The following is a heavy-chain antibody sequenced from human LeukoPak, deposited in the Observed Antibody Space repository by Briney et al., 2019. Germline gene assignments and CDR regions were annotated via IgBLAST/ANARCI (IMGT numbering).Heavy chain of an antibody. D-gene: IGHD4/OR15-4a*01. V-gene: IGHV3-23*01. Sequence: PGGSLRLSCVGSGVTFSSYAMNWVRQAPGKGLEWVSGISGSGGTTNYADSVKGRFTISRDNFKNTLYLEMNSLRAEDTAVYYCAKDREVTMVYNFDYWGQGTLVTVSS. CDR3: AKDREVTMVYNFDY. CDR1: GVTFSSYA. CDR2: ISGSGGTT. J-gene: IGHJ4*02.